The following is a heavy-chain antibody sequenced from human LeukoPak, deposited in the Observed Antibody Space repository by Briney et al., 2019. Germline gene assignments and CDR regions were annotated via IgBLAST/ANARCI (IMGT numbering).Heavy chain of an antibody. CDR3: ARDRIAAAGTDYDY. Sequence: PGGSLRLSCAASGFTFSSYWMPWIRQAPGKGLEWVANIKGDESAKYYVDSVKGRFTISRDNAYNSLYLQMNSLRAEDTAVYYCARDRIAAAGTDYDYWGQGALVTVSS. J-gene: IGHJ4*02. D-gene: IGHD6-13*01. CDR2: IKGDESAK. CDR1: GFTFSSYW. V-gene: IGHV3-7*01.